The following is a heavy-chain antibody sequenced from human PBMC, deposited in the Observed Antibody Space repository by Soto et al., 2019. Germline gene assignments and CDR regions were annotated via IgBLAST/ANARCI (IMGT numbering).Heavy chain of an antibody. CDR3: ARGGKRHWFPLSIFDY. V-gene: IGHV4-34*01. Sequence: QVQLQQWGAGLLKPSETLSLTCAVYGGSFSGYYWSWIRQPPGKGLEWIGEINHSGSTNYNPSLKSRVTISVDTSKNQFSLKLSSVTAADTAVYYCARGGKRHWFPLSIFDYWGQGTLVTVSS. J-gene: IGHJ4*02. CDR2: INHSGST. CDR1: GGSFSGYY. D-gene: IGHD3-9*01.